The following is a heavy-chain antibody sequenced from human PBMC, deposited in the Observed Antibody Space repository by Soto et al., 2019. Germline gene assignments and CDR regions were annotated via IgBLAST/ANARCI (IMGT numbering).Heavy chain of an antibody. CDR3: AGTFSYGNDYYKWLGFDY. D-gene: IGHD3-10*01. CDR1: EFTVSSNY. J-gene: IGHJ4*02. Sequence: EVQLVESGGGLIQPGGSLRLSCAASEFTVSSNYMSWVRQAPGKGLEWVSLIYGGGITYYADSVKGRFTISRDNSKNTLYLQMTSLRADDTAVYYCAGTFSYGNDYYKWLGFDYWGQGTLVAVSS. CDR2: IYGGGIT. V-gene: IGHV3-53*01.